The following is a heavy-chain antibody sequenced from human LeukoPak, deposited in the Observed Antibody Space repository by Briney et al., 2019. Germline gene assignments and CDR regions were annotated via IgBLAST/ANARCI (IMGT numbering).Heavy chain of an antibody. D-gene: IGHD1-26*01. V-gene: IGHV3-30*02. CDR2: IRYDGSNK. CDR1: GFTFSSYG. Sequence: GGSLRLSCAASGFTFSSYGMHWARQAPGKGLEWVAFIRYDGSNKYYADSVKGRFTISRDNSKNTLYLQMNSLRAEDTAVYYCAKEGGATLYYYYYMDVWGKGTTVTVSS. J-gene: IGHJ6*03. CDR3: AKEGGATLYYYYYMDV.